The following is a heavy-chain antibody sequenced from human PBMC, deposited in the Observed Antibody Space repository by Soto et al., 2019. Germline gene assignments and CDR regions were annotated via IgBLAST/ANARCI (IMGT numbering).Heavy chain of an antibody. CDR2: IGTSSSYI. J-gene: IGHJ6*02. V-gene: IGHV3-21*01. Sequence: GGSLRLSCAASGFTFSSYTMNWVRQAPGRGLEWVSSIGTSSSYIYYADSVKGRFTISRDNAKNSLFLQMNSLRADDTAVYCCARDSVRDYLYYYYGMDVWGQGTPVTVYS. CDR3: ARDSVRDYLYYYYGMDV. D-gene: IGHD4-17*01. CDR1: GFTFSSYT.